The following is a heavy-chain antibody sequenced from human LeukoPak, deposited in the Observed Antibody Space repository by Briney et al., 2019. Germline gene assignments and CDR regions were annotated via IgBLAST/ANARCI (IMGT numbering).Heavy chain of an antibody. CDR2: INWNGGST. Sequence: GGSLRLSCVASGFTFDDYGMSWVRQAPGKGLEWVSGINWNGGSTGYADSVKGRFTISRDNAKNSLYLQMNSLRAEDTALYYCARGGVSSRNDYWGQGTLVTVSS. V-gene: IGHV3-20*04. D-gene: IGHD3-10*01. CDR1: GFTFDDYG. J-gene: IGHJ4*02. CDR3: ARGGVSSRNDY.